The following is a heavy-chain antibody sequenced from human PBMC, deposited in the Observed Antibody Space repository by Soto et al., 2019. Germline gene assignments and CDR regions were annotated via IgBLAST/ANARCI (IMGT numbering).Heavy chain of an antibody. CDR2: ISSSSSYI. D-gene: IGHD6-13*01. CDR1: GFTFSSYS. CDR3: AREGSSWFSFDY. J-gene: IGHJ4*02. V-gene: IGHV3-21*01. Sequence: EVQLVESGGGLVKPGGSLRLSCAASGFTFSSYSMNWVRQAPGKGLEWVSSISSSSSYIYYADSVKGRFTISRDNAKNSRYLQMNSLRAEDTAVYYCAREGSSWFSFDYWGQGTLVTVSS.